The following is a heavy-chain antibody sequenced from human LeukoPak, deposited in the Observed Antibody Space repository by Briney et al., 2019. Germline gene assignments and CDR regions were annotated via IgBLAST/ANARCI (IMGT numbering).Heavy chain of an antibody. D-gene: IGHD2-15*01. Sequence: GGSLRLSCAASGFTFTKYWRTWVRQAPGKGLEWVANIKEDGSEKYYVDSVKGRFTTSRDNAKNALYLEMNSLRAEDTAVYFCAREVVVAARINWFDSWGQGTLVTVSS. CDR2: IKEDGSEK. CDR3: AREVVVAARINWFDS. CDR1: GFTFTKYW. V-gene: IGHV3-7*01. J-gene: IGHJ5*01.